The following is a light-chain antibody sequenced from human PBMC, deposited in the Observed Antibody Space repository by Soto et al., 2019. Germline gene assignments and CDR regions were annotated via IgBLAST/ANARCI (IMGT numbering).Light chain of an antibody. CDR2: DTS. V-gene: IGKV3-11*01. Sequence: ILLTQSPATLSLSPGERATLSGRASQSVGSFLAWYQQKPGQAPRLLIYDTSIRATGIPARLSGSGSGTDFTLTISSLEPEDFAVYYCQQRNSWPPTFTVGPGTRLEIK. CDR3: QQRNSWPPTFT. CDR1: QSVGSF. J-gene: IGKJ5*01.